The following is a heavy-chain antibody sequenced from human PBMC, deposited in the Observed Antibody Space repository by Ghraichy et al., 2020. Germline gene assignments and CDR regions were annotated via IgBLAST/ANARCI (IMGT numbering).Heavy chain of an antibody. D-gene: IGHD3-10*01. V-gene: IGHV4-59*01. Sequence: SETLSLTCTVSGASLSGSFWTWIRQPPGKGLEWIGFIYYDGSTSSNPSLKSRVTISIDMPISLDTSKNQFSLRLTSVTAADTAVYYCARGRVPGYWGQGTLVTISS. J-gene: IGHJ4*02. CDR3: ARGRVPGY. CDR2: IYYDGST. CDR1: GASLSGSF.